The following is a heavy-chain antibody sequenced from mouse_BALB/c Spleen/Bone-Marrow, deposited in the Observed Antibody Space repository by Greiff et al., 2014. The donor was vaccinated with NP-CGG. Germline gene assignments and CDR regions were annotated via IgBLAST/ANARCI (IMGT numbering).Heavy chain of an antibody. Sequence: QVQLKESGAELARPGASVKLSCKASGYTFTSYWMQWVKQRPGQGLEWIGAIYPGDGDTGYTQKFKGKATLTADKSSTTAYMQLSSLTSEDSAVYYCARNFPFDCWGQGTTLTVSS. J-gene: IGHJ2*01. CDR2: IYPGDGDT. CDR3: ARNFPFDC. V-gene: IGHV1-87*01. CDR1: GYTFTSYW.